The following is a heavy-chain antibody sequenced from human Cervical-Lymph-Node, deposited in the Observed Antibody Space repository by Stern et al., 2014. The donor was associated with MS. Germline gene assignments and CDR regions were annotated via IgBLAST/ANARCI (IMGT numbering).Heavy chain of an antibody. CDR3: ARKGYSSGWSGYFDY. Sequence: DQLVESGTEVKKPGASVKISCKPSGYTFASYGLSWVRQAPGQGLEWMGWISPHNGNTTYAENLQGRVTMTTDRSTNTAYMELRSLRSDDTAVYYCARKGYSSGWSGYFDYWGRGTVVTVSS. V-gene: IGHV1-18*01. D-gene: IGHD6-19*01. J-gene: IGHJ4*02. CDR2: ISPHNGNT. CDR1: GYTFASYG.